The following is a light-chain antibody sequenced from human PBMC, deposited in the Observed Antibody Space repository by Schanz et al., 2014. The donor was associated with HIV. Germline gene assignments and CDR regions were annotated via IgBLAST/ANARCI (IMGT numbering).Light chain of an antibody. J-gene: IGKJ1*01. V-gene: IGKV3-20*01. CDR1: QSITNTY. CDR2: DAS. CDR3: QQYNTYWT. Sequence: EIVLTQSPGTLSLSPGARATLSCRASQSITNTYLAWYQQKPGQAPRLLMYDASSRAAGIPDRFSGSGSGTEFTLTISSLQPDDFATYYCQQYNTYWTFGQGTKVEIK.